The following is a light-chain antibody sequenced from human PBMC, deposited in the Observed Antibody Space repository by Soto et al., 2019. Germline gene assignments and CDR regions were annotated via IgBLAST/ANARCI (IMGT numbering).Light chain of an antibody. J-gene: IGLJ1*01. CDR1: SRDVGAYNY. CDR2: DDT. V-gene: IGLV2-14*03. Sequence: QSVLTHPASVTASPGQSITISCPGTSRDVGAYNYVSWYQQHPGKAPKLMNFDDTNRPSGVSDRFTGSKSGNTSSLTISGLQSEDETDYYCSSYTSSRSYVFGTGT. CDR3: SSYTSSRSYV.